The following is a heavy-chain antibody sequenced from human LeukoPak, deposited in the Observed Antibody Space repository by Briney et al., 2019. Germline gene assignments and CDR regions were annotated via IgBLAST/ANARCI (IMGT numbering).Heavy chain of an antibody. CDR2: IIPIFGTA. Sequence: SVKVSCKASGGTFSSYAISWVRQAPGQGLEWKGRIIPIFGTANYAQKFQGRVTITTDESTSTAYMELSSLRSEDTAVYYCARDGEAGGYFDYWGQGTLVTVSS. CDR1: GGTFSSYA. D-gene: IGHD2-8*02. J-gene: IGHJ4*02. CDR3: ARDGEAGGYFDY. V-gene: IGHV1-69*05.